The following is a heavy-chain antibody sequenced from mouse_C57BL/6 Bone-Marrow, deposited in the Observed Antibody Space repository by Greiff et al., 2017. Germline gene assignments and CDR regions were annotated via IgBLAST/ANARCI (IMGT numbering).Heavy chain of an antibody. CDR1: GFNIKDDY. V-gene: IGHV14-4*01. CDR2: IDPENGDT. Sequence: EVKLQQSGAELVRPGASVKLSCTASGFNIKDDYMHWVQQRPEQGLEWIGWIDPENGDTEYASRFQGKATITADTSSNTAYLQLSSLTSEDTAVYYCNSRGPWVAYWGTGTLVTVSA. J-gene: IGHJ3*01. CDR3: NSRGPWVAY.